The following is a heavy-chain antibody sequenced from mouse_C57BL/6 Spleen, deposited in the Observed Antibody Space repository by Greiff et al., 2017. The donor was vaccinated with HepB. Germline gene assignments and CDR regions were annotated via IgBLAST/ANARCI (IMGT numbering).Heavy chain of an antibody. D-gene: IGHD1-1*01. J-gene: IGHJ2*01. CDR2: IYPGDGDT. Sequence: LVESGPELVKPGASVKISCKASGYAFSSSWMNWVKQRPGKGLEWIGRIYPGDGDTNYNGKFKGKATLTADKSSSTAYMQLSSLTSEDSAVYFCARGGYYGSSLDYWGQGTTLTVSS. CDR1: GYAFSSSW. CDR3: ARGGYYGSSLDY. V-gene: IGHV1-82*01.